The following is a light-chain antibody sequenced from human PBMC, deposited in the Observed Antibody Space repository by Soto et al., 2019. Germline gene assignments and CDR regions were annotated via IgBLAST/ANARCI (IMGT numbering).Light chain of an antibody. CDR3: QQYGTSPIT. Sequence: ENVLTQSPGTLSLSPGERATLSCRASQTVSSYLTWYQQRPGQAPRLLIYGACKRATGIPDRFSGSGSGTDFTLTISTLGPEDFALYYCQQYGTSPITFGQGTRLEIK. V-gene: IGKV3-20*01. CDR2: GAC. CDR1: QTVSSY. J-gene: IGKJ5*01.